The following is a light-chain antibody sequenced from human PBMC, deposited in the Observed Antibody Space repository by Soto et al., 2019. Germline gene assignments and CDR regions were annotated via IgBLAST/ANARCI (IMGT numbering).Light chain of an antibody. Sequence: DIQMTQSPSSMSASVGDRVTITCRARQGIRNDLAWYQQKPGTAPQRLIYSAASLQSGVPSRFSGSGSGTEFTLTISSLQPEDFATYYCVQHNSYPWTFGQGTKVEIK. CDR2: SAA. CDR3: VQHNSYPWT. V-gene: IGKV1-17*01. J-gene: IGKJ1*01. CDR1: QGIRND.